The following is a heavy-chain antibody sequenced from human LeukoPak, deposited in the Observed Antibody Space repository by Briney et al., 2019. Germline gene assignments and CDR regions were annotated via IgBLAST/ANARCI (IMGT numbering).Heavy chain of an antibody. CDR3: ARAREEGDPLFDY. J-gene: IGHJ4*02. V-gene: IGHV3-66*01. D-gene: IGHD3-16*01. CDR2: IYSGGST. CDR1: GFTVSSNY. Sequence: GGSLRLSCAASGFTVSSNYMSWVRQAPGKGLEWVSVIYSGGSTYYADSVKGRFTISRDNSKNTLYLQMNSLRAEDTAVYYCARAREEGDPLFDYWGQGTLVTVSS.